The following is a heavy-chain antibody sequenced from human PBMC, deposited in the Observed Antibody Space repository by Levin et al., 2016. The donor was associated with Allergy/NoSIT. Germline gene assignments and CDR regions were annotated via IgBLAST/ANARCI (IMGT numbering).Heavy chain of an antibody. Sequence: GESLKISCAASGSTFSSYEMNWVRQAPGKGLEWVSYISSSGSTIYYADSVEGRFTISRDNAKNSLYLQMNSLRAEDTAVYYCARDSPQTNYLLPGYFDYWGQGTLVTVSS. J-gene: IGHJ4*02. V-gene: IGHV3-48*03. D-gene: IGHD1-7*01. CDR3: ARDSPQTNYLLPGYFDY. CDR2: ISSSGSTI. CDR1: GSTFSSYE.